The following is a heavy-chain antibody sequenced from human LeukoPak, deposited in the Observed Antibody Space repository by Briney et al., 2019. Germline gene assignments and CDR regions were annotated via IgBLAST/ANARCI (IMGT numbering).Heavy chain of an antibody. CDR3: ASGIDARSDSSV. Sequence: SETLSLLCSVWGGSISSSTYYWGSIRQSAAKGLEWMWSINYSGSTFYNPSLKSRVAMSVDMFNNQFSLKLTPVNGTDTPVYYCASGIDARSDSSVWGQGTLLTVSS. V-gene: IGHV4-39*01. J-gene: IGHJ4*02. D-gene: IGHD6-19*01. CDR1: GGSISSSTYY. CDR2: INYSGST.